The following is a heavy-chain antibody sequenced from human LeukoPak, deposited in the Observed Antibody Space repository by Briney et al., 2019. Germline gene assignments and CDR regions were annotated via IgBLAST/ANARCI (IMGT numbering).Heavy chain of an antibody. V-gene: IGHV1-2*02. CDR1: GYTFSDYY. CDR3: ARRRRGSSSSRDAFDI. D-gene: IGHD6-6*01. Sequence: ASVKVSCKASGYTFSDYYMYWVRQAPGQGLEWMGWINPDSGDIQYAQKFQGRVTMTRDTSISTAYLQWSSLKASDTAMYYCARRRRGSSSSRDAFDIWGQGTMVTVSS. J-gene: IGHJ3*02. CDR2: INPDSGDI.